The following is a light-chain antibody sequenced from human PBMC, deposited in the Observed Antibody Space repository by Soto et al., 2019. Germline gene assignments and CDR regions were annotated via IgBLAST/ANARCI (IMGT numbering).Light chain of an antibody. CDR2: GAS. Sequence: EIVMTQSPATLSVSPGERATLSCRASQSVSSNLAWYQQKPGQAPRLLLFGASTRATGIPARFSGSGSGTEFTLTISSLQSEDFAVYYCQQYNTWPPITFGQGTRLDIK. J-gene: IGKJ5*01. CDR1: QSVSSN. V-gene: IGKV3-15*01. CDR3: QQYNTWPPIT.